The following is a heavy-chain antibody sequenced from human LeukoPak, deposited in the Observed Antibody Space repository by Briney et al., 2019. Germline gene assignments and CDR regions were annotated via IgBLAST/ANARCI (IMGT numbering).Heavy chain of an antibody. D-gene: IGHD2-2*01. Sequence: PSETLSLTCAVSGYSISSGYYWGWIRQPPGKGLEWIGSIYHSGSTYHNPSLKSRVTISVDTSKNQFSLKLSSVTAADTAVYYCARHKVDWSCSSTSCYENWFDPWGQGTLVTVSS. J-gene: IGHJ5*02. CDR3: ARHKVDWSCSSTSCYENWFDP. CDR2: IYHSGST. CDR1: GYSISSGYY. V-gene: IGHV4-38-2*01.